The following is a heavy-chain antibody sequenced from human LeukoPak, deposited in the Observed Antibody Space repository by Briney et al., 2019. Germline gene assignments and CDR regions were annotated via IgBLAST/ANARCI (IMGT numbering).Heavy chain of an antibody. J-gene: IGHJ4*02. D-gene: IGHD7-27*01. CDR2: ISSSGSTI. V-gene: IGHV3-48*03. CDR1: GFTFSSYE. Sequence: GGSLRLSCAASGFTFSSYEMNWVRQAPGKGLEWVSYISSSGSTIYYADSVKGRFTISRDNAKNSVYLQMNRLTVEDTAVYYCARERWGPEYWGQGALVTVSS. CDR3: ARERWGPEY.